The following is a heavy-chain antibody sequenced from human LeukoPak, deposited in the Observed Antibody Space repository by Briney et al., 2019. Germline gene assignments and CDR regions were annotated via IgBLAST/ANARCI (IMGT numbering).Heavy chain of an antibody. Sequence: GGSLRLSCVASGFTFSSYGMHWVRQAPGKGLEWVAVISNDGSNKYYADSVKGRFTISRDNSKNTLYLQMNSLRAEDTAVYYCARDFHEMALDYWGQGTLVTVSS. V-gene: IGHV3-30*03. CDR3: ARDFHEMALDY. D-gene: IGHD2-8*01. CDR1: GFTFSSYG. CDR2: ISNDGSNK. J-gene: IGHJ4*02.